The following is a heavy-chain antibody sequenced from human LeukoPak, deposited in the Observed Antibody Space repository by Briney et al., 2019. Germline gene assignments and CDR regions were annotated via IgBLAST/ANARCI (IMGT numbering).Heavy chain of an antibody. CDR2: ISSSGTII. D-gene: IGHD3-22*01. J-gene: IGHJ4*02. V-gene: IGHV3-11*01. CDR1: GFTFSDYY. CDR3: ARNYYYSFNSWGGY. Sequence: GGSLRLSCAASGFTFSDYYMSWIRQAPGKGLEWVSYISSSGTIIYYADSVKGRFTISRDNAKNSLYLQMNSLRAEDTAVYYCARNYYYSFNSWGGYWGQGTLVTVSS.